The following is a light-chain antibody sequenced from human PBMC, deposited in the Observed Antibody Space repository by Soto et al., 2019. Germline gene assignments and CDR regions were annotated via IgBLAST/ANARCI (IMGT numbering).Light chain of an antibody. CDR2: GAS. CDR1: QSVTSNY. V-gene: IGKV3-20*01. J-gene: IGKJ5*01. Sequence: EIVLTQSPGTLSLSPGERATISCRASQSVTSNYLAWYQQKPGQAPRLLIYGASRRATGIPDRFSGSGSGTDFTLTIRRLETEDLAVYFGQRSGSSPMIT. CDR3: QRSGSSPMIT.